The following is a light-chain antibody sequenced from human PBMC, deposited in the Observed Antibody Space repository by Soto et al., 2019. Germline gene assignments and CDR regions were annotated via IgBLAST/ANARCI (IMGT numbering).Light chain of an antibody. J-gene: IGKJ5*01. Sequence: EPVKAQSPATLSVSAAEGATLSCRASQSVSSNLVWYQQKPGQPPRLLIYGASTRAAGVPARFSGSGSGTEFTLTISSLQSEDFAVYYCQQFDDLITFGQGTRLEIK. CDR1: QSVSSN. V-gene: IGKV3-15*01. CDR3: QQFDDLIT. CDR2: GAS.